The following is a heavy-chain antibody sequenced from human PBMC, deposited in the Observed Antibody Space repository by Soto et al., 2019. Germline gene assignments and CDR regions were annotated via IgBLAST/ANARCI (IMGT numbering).Heavy chain of an antibody. CDR1: GFSLDTSPMG. V-gene: IGHV2-5*02. Sequence: SGPTLVNPTQTLTLTCTFSGFSLDTSPMGVGWTRQPPGKALEWLGLIFWDDDKRYRPSLQRRLTITKDTSKNQVVLKMTDMDPVDTATYYCIHTDDIFGAAGTDYWGQGALVTVSS. CDR2: IFWDDDK. J-gene: IGHJ4*02. CDR3: IHTDDIFGAAGTDY. D-gene: IGHD6-13*01.